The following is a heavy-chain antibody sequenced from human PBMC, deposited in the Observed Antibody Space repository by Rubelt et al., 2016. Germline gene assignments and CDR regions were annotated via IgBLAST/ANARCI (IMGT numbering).Heavy chain of an antibody. V-gene: IGHV4-34*01. J-gene: IGHJ4*02. Sequence: QVHLQQWGAGLLKPSETLSLTCAVYGESFSGFYWTWIRQHPGRGLERMGEVEHRGTTNYNTALKSRVTKTAETSKKQFSLKMKSVTAADTAVYYSARRFYSDDSCYSVDYWRQGTLITVSS. CDR2: VEHRGTT. CDR1: GESFSGFY. CDR3: ARRFYSDDSCYSVDY. D-gene: IGHD5-12*01.